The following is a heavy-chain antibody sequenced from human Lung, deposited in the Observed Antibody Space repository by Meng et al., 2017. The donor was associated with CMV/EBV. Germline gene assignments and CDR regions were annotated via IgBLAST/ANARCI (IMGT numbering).Heavy chain of an antibody. D-gene: IGHD2-15*01. CDR3: ARVKRYCTGGTCSSTGYYGMDV. J-gene: IGHJ6*02. V-gene: IGHV1-2*02. Sequence: ASVKVSCKASGYNFTGYYIHWVRQAPGQGLEWMGWINPNSGGTNYAQKFQGRITMTGDTSITTAYMELSRLRSDDMAVYHCARVKRYCTGGTCSSTGYYGMDVWGQGTTVPVSS. CDR1: GYNFTGYY. CDR2: INPNSGGT.